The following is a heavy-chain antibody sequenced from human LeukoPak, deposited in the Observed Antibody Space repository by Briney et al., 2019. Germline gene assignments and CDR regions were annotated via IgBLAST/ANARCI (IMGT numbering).Heavy chain of an antibody. CDR3: ARHDPGWFDT. V-gene: IGHV4-59*08. D-gene: IGHD7-27*01. J-gene: IGHJ5*02. Sequence: SETLSLTCTVSGGSISSSYWSWIRQPPGKGLEWIGYIHYSGSTNYNPSLKSRVTISVDTSKAHFSLKLSSATATDTAVYYCARHDPGWFDTWGQGTLVTVSS. CDR2: IHYSGST. CDR1: GGSISSSY.